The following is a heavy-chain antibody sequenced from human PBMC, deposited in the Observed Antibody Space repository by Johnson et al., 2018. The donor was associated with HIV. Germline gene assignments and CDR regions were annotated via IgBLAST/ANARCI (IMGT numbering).Heavy chain of an antibody. Sequence: HVQLVESGGGVVQPGMSLRLSYADSGFTFSRENMHWVRQAPDKGLHWVAVISYDGSNKYYADSVKGRFTISRDNSKNTLYLQMNSLRAEDTAVYYCARGAYCGGDCYSGLGALDVWGQGTMVTVSP. CDR1: GFTFSREN. CDR2: ISYDGSNK. CDR3: ARGAYCGGDCYSGLGALDV. J-gene: IGHJ3*01. D-gene: IGHD2-21*02. V-gene: IGHV3-30*03.